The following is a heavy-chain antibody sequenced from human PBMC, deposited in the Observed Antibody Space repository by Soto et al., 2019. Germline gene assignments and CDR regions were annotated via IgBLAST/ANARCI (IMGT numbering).Heavy chain of an antibody. V-gene: IGHV4-59*12. CDR3: ASPPTANLDAFDI. CDR2: IYYLGST. CDR1: GCSLSAYF. Sequence: PSETLSHTCRVSGCSLSAYFVSWIRQSPGKGLEWIGYIYYLGSTDYNPSLKSRVTISVDTSKNQFSLNLSYVTAADTAVYYCASPPTANLDAFDIWGLGTMVTVSS. J-gene: IGHJ3*02. D-gene: IGHD7-27*01.